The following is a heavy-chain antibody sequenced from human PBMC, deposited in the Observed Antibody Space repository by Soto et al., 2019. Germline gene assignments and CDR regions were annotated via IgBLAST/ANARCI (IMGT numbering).Heavy chain of an antibody. CDR3: ARESTNYGMDV. D-gene: IGHD2-2*01. CDR1: GGSISSYY. J-gene: IGHJ6*02. CDR2: IYYSGST. Sequence: SETLSLTCTVSGGSISSYYWSWIRQPPGKGLEWIGYIYYSGSTNYNPSLKSRVTISVDTSKNQFSLKLSSVTAADTAVYYCARESTNYGMDVWGQGTTVTVS. V-gene: IGHV4-59*01.